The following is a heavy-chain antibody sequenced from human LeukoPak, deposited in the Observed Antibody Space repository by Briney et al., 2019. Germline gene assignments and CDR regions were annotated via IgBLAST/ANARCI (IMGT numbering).Heavy chain of an antibody. V-gene: IGHV3-21*01. Sequence: PGGSLRLSCAAPGFTFSSYSMNWVRQAPGKGLEWVSSISSSSSYIYYADSVKGRFTISRDNAKNSLYLQMNSLRAEDTAVYYCARDRAYDSSGYYSFDYWGQGTLVTVSS. CDR2: ISSSSSYI. CDR3: ARDRAYDSSGYYSFDY. J-gene: IGHJ4*02. D-gene: IGHD3-22*01. CDR1: GFTFSSYS.